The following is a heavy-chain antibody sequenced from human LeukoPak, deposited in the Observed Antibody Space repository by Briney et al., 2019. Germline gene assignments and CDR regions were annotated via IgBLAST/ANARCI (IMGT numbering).Heavy chain of an antibody. Sequence: PSETLSLTCTVSGGSISSYYWSWIRQPPGKGLEWIGYIYYSGSTNYNPSLKSRVTISVDASKNQFSLKLSSVTAADTAVYYCARAEGSGWPFDYWGQGTLVTVSS. CDR2: IYYSGST. CDR3: ARAEGSGWPFDY. CDR1: GGSISSYY. D-gene: IGHD6-19*01. J-gene: IGHJ4*02. V-gene: IGHV4-59*01.